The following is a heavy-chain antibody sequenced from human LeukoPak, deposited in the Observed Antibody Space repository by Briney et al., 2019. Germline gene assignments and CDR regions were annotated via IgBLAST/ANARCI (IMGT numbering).Heavy chain of an antibody. CDR3: ARLVAAAGSVTIDY. J-gene: IGHJ4*02. CDR2: IYYSGST. V-gene: IGHV4-59*08. Sequence: SETLSLTCTVSGGSTSSYYWSWIRQPPGKGLEWIGYIYYSGSTNYNPSLKSRVTISVDTSKNQFSLKLSSVTAADTAVYYCARLVAAAGSVTIDYWGQGTLVTVSS. D-gene: IGHD6-13*01. CDR1: GGSTSSYY.